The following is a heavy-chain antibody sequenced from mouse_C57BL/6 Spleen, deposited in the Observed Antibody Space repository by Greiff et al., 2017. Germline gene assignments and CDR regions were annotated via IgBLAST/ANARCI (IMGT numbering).Heavy chain of an antibody. J-gene: IGHJ2*01. CDR1: GYTFTDYY. D-gene: IGHD4-1*01. CDR2: INPNNGGT. Sequence: EVKLQQSGPELVKPGASVKISCKASGYTFTDYYMNWVKQSHGKSLEWIGDINPNNGGTSYNQKFKGKATLTVDKSSSTAYMELRSLTSEDSAVYYCARETGTLDYWGQGTTLTVSS. V-gene: IGHV1-26*01. CDR3: ARETGTLDY.